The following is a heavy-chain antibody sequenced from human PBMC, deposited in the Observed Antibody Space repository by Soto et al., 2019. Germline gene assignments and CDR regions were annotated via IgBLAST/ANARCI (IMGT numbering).Heavy chain of an antibody. V-gene: IGHV4-59*12. CDR1: VGSIGSYY. CDR2: IFYSGSI. D-gene: IGHD3-9*01. Sequence: PSETLSLTCTVSVGSIGSYYWSWIRQPPGKGLAWFGYIFYSGSIDYNPSLKSRVTMSVDMSNNQSPLKPTSVTAADTAVYYCASADLPWHHDSLTGPPHNCFDPWRQGTLVTVSS. CDR3: ASADLPWHHDSLTGPPHNCFDP. J-gene: IGHJ5*02.